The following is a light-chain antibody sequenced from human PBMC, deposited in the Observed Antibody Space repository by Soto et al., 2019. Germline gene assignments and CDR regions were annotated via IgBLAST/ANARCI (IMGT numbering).Light chain of an antibody. CDR2: GAS. CDR3: QQQNNWSRT. CDR1: QSLSSN. J-gene: IGKJ1*01. Sequence: EIELTQSPATLSLSAGERVTLSCRASQSLSSNLAWHQQKPGQAPKLLIYGASSMATGIPSRFSGSGSGTEFSLLIISRQYEDIVVYYCQQQNNWSRTFGQGTKVDIK. V-gene: IGKV3-15*01.